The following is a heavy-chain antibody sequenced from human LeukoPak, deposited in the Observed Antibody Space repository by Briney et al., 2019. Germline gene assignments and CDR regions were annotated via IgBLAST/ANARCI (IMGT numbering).Heavy chain of an antibody. V-gene: IGHV4-34*01. CDR3: ASSADGIDY. J-gene: IGHJ4*02. CDR2: INHSGST. CDR1: GGSFSGYY. D-gene: IGHD6-13*01. Sequence: SETLSLTCAVYGGSFSGYYWSWIRQPPGKGLEWIGEINHSGSTNYNPSLKSRVTIAVDTSKNQFSLKLSSVTAADTAVYYCASSADGIDYWGQGTLVTVSS.